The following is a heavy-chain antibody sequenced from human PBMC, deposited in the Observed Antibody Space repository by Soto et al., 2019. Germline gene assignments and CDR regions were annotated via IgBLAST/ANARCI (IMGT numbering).Heavy chain of an antibody. D-gene: IGHD4-17*01. J-gene: IGHJ5*02. CDR2: INHSGST. CDR1: GGSISSYY. Sequence: PSETLSLTCTVSGGSISSYYWSWIRQPPGKGLEWIGEINHSGSTNYNPSLKSRVTISVDTSKNQFSLKLSSVTAADTAVYYCARSYRVTTDRNWFDPWGQGTLVTVSS. V-gene: IGHV4-34*01. CDR3: ARSYRVTTDRNWFDP.